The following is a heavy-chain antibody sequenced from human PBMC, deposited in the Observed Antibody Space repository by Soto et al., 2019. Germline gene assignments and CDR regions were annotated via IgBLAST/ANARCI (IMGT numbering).Heavy chain of an antibody. D-gene: IGHD2-2*01. Sequence: QVQLQESGPGLVKPSETLSLTCTVSGGSISSYYWSWIRQPPGKGLEWIGYIYYRGSTNYSPSLRSRVSMSVDTSKNQFSLKLNSVSATDTAFYYCAGYCSSSSCSSLESFGVWGQGTMVTVSS. J-gene: IGHJ3*01. CDR1: GGSISSYY. V-gene: IGHV4-59*12. CDR2: IYYRGST. CDR3: AGYCSSSSCSSLESFGV.